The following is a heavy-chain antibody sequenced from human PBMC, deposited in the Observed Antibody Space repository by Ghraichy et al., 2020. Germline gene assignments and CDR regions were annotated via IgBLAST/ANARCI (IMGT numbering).Heavy chain of an antibody. V-gene: IGHV4-61*02. CDR3: ATGHSSSSGGAFDN. J-gene: IGHJ3*02. Sequence: SETLSLTCTVSGGSFSSSSYYWSWIRQPAGKGLEWLGRFYPSGNTDYNPSFNSRLTISLGTSQNQFSLTLTSVTATDTAVYYCATGHSSSSGGAFDNWGQGTMVTVSS. D-gene: IGHD6-6*01. CDR2: FYPSGNT. CDR1: GGSFSSSSYY.